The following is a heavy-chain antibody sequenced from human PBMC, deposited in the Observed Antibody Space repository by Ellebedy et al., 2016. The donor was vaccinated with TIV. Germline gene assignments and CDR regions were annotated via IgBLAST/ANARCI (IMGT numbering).Heavy chain of an antibody. CDR1: GYTFTSYG. CDR2: ISAYNGNT. Sequence: ASVKVSCXASGYTFTSYGISWVRQAPGQGLEWMGWISAYNGNTNYAQKLQGRVTMTTDTSTSTAYMELRSLRSEDTAVYYCALVKPNDRYYFDYWGQGTLVTVSS. D-gene: IGHD1-1*01. V-gene: IGHV1-18*01. CDR3: ALVKPNDRYYFDY. J-gene: IGHJ4*02.